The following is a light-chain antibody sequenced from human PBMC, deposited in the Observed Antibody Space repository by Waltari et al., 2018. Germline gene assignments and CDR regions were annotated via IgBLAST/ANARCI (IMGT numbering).Light chain of an antibody. J-gene: IGLJ3*02. CDR2: EDF. CDR3: QSYDSNNHGV. V-gene: IGLV6-57*01. Sequence: NFMLTQPHSVSESPWKTVTISCTRCSASIASNFVQWFQQLPCSSPTPVIYEDFQRPSGGPDRFSGSIDSSSNSASLTIAGLKTEDEADYYCQSYDSNNHGVFGGGTKLTVL. CDR1: SASIASNF.